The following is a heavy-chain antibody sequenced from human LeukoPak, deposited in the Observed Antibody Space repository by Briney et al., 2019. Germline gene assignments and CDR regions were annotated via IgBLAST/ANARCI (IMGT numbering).Heavy chain of an antibody. D-gene: IGHD5-12*01. J-gene: IGHJ4*02. Sequence: ASVKVSCKASGGTFSSYAISWVRQAPGQGLEWMGGIIPIFGTANYAQKFQGRVTITRNTSISTAYMELSSLRSEDTAVYYCARNSGYDSDPPAFDYWGQGTLVTVSS. CDR3: ARNSGYDSDPPAFDY. V-gene: IGHV1-69*05. CDR2: IIPIFGTA. CDR1: GGTFSSYA.